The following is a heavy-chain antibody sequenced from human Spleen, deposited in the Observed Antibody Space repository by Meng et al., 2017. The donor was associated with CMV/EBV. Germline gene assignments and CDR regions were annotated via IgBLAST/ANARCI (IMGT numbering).Heavy chain of an antibody. CDR1: GFTFSSYA. J-gene: IGHJ6*02. CDR3: AKDRGCSSTSCYSGSYDYYYGMDV. V-gene: IGHV3-23*01. CDR2: ISGSGRNT. D-gene: IGHD2-2*01. Sequence: GESLKISCAASGFTFSSYAVTWVRQAPGEGLEWVSSISGSGRNTYYADSVKGRFTISRDNSKNTLYLQMNSLRAEDTAVYYCAKDRGCSSTSCYSGSYDYYYGMDVWGQGTTVTVSS.